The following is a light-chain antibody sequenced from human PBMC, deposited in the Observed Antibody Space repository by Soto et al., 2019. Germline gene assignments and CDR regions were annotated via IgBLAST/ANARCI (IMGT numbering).Light chain of an antibody. J-gene: IGKJ1*01. CDR1: QGISNE. CDR2: GAS. Sequence: IQMTQSPSSLSASVGDRVTITCRASQGISNELGWYQQRPGKAPKVLIYGASNLQSGVPSRFSGSASGTDFTLAISSLQPEDFATYYCLQDYTYPWTFGQGTKVDIK. CDR3: LQDYTYPWT. V-gene: IGKV1-6*01.